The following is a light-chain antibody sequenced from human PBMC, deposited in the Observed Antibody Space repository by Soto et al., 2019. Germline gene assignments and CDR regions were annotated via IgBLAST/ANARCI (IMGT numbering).Light chain of an antibody. Sequence: QSALTQPASVSGSPGQSITISCTGTNSDVGGYNFVSWYQQHPGKAPKLMIFEVSNRPSGVSGRVSGSKSGNTASRTISGLKADDEAGYYCSSYTSDRGVFGTGTKLTVL. J-gene: IGLJ1*01. V-gene: IGLV2-14*01. CDR1: NSDVGGYNF. CDR2: EVS. CDR3: SSYTSDRGV.